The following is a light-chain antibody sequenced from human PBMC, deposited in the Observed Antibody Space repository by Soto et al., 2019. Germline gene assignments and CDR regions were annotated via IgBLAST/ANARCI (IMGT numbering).Light chain of an antibody. J-gene: IGLJ2*01. CDR3: SSYTSSSTLVV. CDR1: SSDVGGYNY. V-gene: IGLV2-14*01. Sequence: QSALTQPASVSGSPGQSITISCTRTSSDVGGYNYVSWYQQHPGKAPKLMIYDVSNRPSGASNRFSGSKSGNTASLTISGLQADDEADYYCSSYTSSSTLVVFGGGTKVTVL. CDR2: DVS.